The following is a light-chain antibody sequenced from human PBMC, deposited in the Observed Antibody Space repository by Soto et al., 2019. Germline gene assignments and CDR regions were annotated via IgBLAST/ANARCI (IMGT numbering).Light chain of an antibody. V-gene: IGKV3-15*01. CDR1: QSVDNN. Sequence: EVVMTQSPVTLSASPGESSTLSCRPSQSVDNNVAWYQQKPGQAPRLLIVGSFARATGIPARFSGSGSGSEFTLTISGLQSEDFAVYYCQQYNDRPPITFGQGRRLEIK. J-gene: IGKJ5*01. CDR2: GSF. CDR3: QQYNDRPPIT.